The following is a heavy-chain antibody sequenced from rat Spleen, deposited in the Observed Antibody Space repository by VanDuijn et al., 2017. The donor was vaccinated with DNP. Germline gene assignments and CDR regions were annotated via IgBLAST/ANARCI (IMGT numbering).Heavy chain of an antibody. Sequence: EVRLQESGPGLVQPSQSLSLTCSVTGYSITSNYWAWIRKFPGNKMEWIGHITYSGYTNYNPSIKSRISITRDTSKNQFFLHLSSVTTEDTATYFCTRSLVNPFDYWGQGVMVTVSS. CDR2: ITYSGYT. D-gene: IGHD1-5*01. V-gene: IGHV3-1*01. CDR1: GYSITSNY. CDR3: TRSLVNPFDY. J-gene: IGHJ2*01.